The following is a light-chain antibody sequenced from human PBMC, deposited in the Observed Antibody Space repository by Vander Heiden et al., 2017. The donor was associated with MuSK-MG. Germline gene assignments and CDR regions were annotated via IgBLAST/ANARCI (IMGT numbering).Light chain of an antibody. CDR3: GAWDDSLNVV. J-gene: IGLJ2*01. CDR1: SSNIGSNT. V-gene: IGLV1-44*01. CDR2: RNN. Sequence: QSVLTQPPSASGTPGQRVTISCSGSSSNIGSNTVNWYQQLPGTAPKLLIYRNNQRPSGVPDRFAGSKSGTSASLAISGLQSEDEADYYCGAWDDSLNVVFGGGTKLTVL.